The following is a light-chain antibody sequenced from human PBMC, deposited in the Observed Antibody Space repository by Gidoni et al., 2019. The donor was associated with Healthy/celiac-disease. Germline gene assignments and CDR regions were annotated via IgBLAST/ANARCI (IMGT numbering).Light chain of an antibody. Sequence: DIQMTQSPSTLSASVGDRVTITCRASQSISSWLAWYQQKPGKAPKLLIYDASSLESGVPSRFSGSGSGTEFTLTISRLQPDDFATYYCQQYNSYSFLTFGGGTKVEIK. CDR2: DAS. CDR3: QQYNSYSFLT. J-gene: IGKJ4*01. CDR1: QSISSW. V-gene: IGKV1-5*01.